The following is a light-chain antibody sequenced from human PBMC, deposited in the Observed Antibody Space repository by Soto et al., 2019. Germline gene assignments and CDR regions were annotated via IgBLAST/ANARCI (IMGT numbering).Light chain of an antibody. Sequence: AIRMTQSPSSLSASTGDRVTITCRASQGISSYLAWYQQKPGKAPKLLIYAASTLQSGVPSRFSGSGSGTDFTLPISSLQSEDFATYYCHQYYSYPRTFGQGTKVDIK. J-gene: IGKJ1*01. CDR3: HQYYSYPRT. CDR1: QGISSY. V-gene: IGKV1-8*01. CDR2: AAS.